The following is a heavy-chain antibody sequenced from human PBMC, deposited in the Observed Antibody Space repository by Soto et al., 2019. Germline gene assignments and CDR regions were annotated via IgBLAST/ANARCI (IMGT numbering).Heavy chain of an antibody. CDR1: GFSLSTSGVG. J-gene: IGHJ4*02. CDR2: IYWDDDK. Sequence: SGPTLVNPTQPLTLTCTFSGFSLSTSGVGVGWIRQPPGKALEWLALIYWDDDKRYSPSLKSRLTITKETSKNQVVLTMTNMDPVDTATYYCAHRPSSYYYGSPHLYYFDYWGQGTLVTVSS. D-gene: IGHD3-10*01. CDR3: AHRPSSYYYGSPHLYYFDY. V-gene: IGHV2-5*02.